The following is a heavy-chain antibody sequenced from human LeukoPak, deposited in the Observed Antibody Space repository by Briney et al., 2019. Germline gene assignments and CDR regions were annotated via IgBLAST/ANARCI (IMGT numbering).Heavy chain of an antibody. V-gene: IGHV6-1*01. CDR2: TYYRSKWYN. Sequence: SQTLSLTCAVSGDSVSSKNGAWNWIRQSPSRGLEWLGRTYYRSKWYNDYAESMEGRMTISQGTSKNQYSLHLNSMTPDDTAVYYCARDLGTTGWHTFDYWGQGTLVTVSS. D-gene: IGHD6-19*01. J-gene: IGHJ4*02. CDR3: ARDLGTTGWHTFDY. CDR1: GDSVSSKNGA.